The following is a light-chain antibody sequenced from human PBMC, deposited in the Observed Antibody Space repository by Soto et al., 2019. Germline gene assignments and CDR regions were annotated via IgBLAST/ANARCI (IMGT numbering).Light chain of an antibody. Sequence: EIVLTQSPGTLSLSPGERATLSCRASQSVSSSYLAWYQQKPGQAPRILIYGASSRDTGIPSRFSGSGSGTEFTLTISRLQPDDFATYYCQQYNSYSRTFGQGTKVDIK. CDR3: QQYNSYSRT. V-gene: IGKV3-20*01. CDR2: GAS. J-gene: IGKJ1*01. CDR1: QSVSSSY.